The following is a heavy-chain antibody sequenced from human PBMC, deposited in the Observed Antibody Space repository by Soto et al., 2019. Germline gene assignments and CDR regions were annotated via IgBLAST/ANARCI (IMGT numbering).Heavy chain of an antibody. CDR2: IYYSWST. D-gene: IGHD2-15*01. V-gene: IGHV4-39*01. CDR1: GGSISSTSYY. J-gene: IGHJ5*02. Sequence: QLQLQESGPGLVKPSETLSLTCTVSGGSISSTSYYWGWIRQPPGKGLEWIGSIYYSWSTYYHPSLKSRVTIALDTSKHQFSLKISSVTAADPAVYYCASPIYWSGGSCHRPWFYPWGQGTLVTVSS. CDR3: ASPIYWSGGSCHRPWFYP.